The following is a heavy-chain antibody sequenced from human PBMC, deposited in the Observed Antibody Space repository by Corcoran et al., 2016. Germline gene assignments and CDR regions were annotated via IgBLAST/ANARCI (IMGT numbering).Heavy chain of an antibody. J-gene: IGHJ3*02. CDR3: ARDLSAYYDDSSGSAFDI. V-gene: IGHV3-48*02. CDR2: ISSSSSTI. D-gene: IGHD3-22*01. CDR1: GFTFSSYS. Sequence: EVQLVESGGGLVQPGGSLRLSCAASGFTFSSYSMNWVRQAPGKGLEWVSYISSSSSTIYYADSVKGRFTISRDNAKNSLYLQMNSLRDEDTAVYYCARDLSAYYDDSSGSAFDIWGQGTSVTVSS.